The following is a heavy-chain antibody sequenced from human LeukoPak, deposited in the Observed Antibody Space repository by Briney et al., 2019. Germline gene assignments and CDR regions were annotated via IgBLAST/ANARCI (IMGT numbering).Heavy chain of an antibody. D-gene: IGHD1-26*01. CDR3: ARDHLREGATGASEI. J-gene: IGHJ3*02. CDR2: IKQDGGEK. Sequence: GRSLRLSCAAARFTFSKYWISWVRQAPREWLEWVAYIKQDGGEKNYVDSVKGRFTISRDNAKNSLYLQMNSLRVEDTAAYYCARDHLREGATGASEIWGQGTMVTVSS. V-gene: IGHV3-7*05. CDR1: RFTFSKYW.